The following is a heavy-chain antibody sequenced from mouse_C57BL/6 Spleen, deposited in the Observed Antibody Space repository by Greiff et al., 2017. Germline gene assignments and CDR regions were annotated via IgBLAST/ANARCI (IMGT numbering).Heavy chain of an antibody. Sequence: QVQLQQPGAELVKPGASVKMSCKASGYTFTSYWITWVKQRPGQGLERIGDIYPGSGSTNYNEKFKSKATLTVDTSSSTAYMQLSSLTSEDAAVYYSARRDPYYGSSPYAMDDWGPGTSVTVSS. CDR1: GYTFTSYW. CDR3: ARRDPYYGSSPYAMDD. CDR2: IYPGSGST. D-gene: IGHD1-1*01. J-gene: IGHJ4*01. V-gene: IGHV1-55*01.